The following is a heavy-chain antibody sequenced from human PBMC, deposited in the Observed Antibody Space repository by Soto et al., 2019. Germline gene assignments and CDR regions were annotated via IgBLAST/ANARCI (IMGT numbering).Heavy chain of an antibody. D-gene: IGHD2-2*01. Sequence: LRLSCAASGFTFSSYSMNWVRQSPWKWLEWVSSISSSSSYIYYADSVKGRFTISRDNAKNSLYLQMNSLRAEDTAVYYCAREEYCSSTSCPAAGFDPWGQGTLVTVSS. J-gene: IGHJ5*02. V-gene: IGHV3-21*01. CDR1: GFTFSSYS. CDR2: ISSSSSYI. CDR3: AREEYCSSTSCPAAGFDP.